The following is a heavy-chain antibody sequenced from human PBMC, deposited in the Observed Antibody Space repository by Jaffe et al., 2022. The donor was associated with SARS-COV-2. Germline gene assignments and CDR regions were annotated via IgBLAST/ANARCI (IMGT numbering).Heavy chain of an antibody. J-gene: IGHJ5*02. CDR3: ARDREGSYYEGWFDP. CDR1: GFTFSSYW. D-gene: IGHD1-26*01. CDR2: INSDGSST. Sequence: EVQLVESGGGLVQPGGSLRLSCAASGFTFSSYWMHWVRQAPGKGLVWVSRINSDGSSTSYADSVKGRFTISRDNAKNTLYLQMNSLRAEDTAVYYCARDREGSYYEGWFDPWGQGTLVTVSS. V-gene: IGHV3-74*01.